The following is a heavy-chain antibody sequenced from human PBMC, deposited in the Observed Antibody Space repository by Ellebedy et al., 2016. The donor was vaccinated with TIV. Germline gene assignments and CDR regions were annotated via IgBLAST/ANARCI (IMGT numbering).Heavy chain of an antibody. CDR2: INPNSGGT. V-gene: IGHV1-2*02. CDR3: ARADWDSSGYYRRGEGYGMDV. CDR1: GYTFTGYY. Sequence: ASVKVSCKASGYTFTGYYMHWVRQAPGQGLEWMGWINPNSGGTNYAQKFQGRVTMTRYTSISTAYMELSRLRSDDTAVYYCARADWDSSGYYRRGEGYGMDVWGQGTTVTVSS. J-gene: IGHJ6*02. D-gene: IGHD3-22*01.